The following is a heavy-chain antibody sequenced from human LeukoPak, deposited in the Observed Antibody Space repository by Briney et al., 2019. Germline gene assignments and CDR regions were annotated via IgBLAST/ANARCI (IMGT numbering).Heavy chain of an antibody. Sequence: SETLSLTCNVSGGSINTANYYWTWIRQPPGKGLEWIGYISYSETPYYNPSLNSRVTISLDTSKNQFSLILNSVTAADTAMYYCARDRYGDFEDYWGQGTLVTVSS. D-gene: IGHD4-17*01. CDR1: GGSINTANYY. V-gene: IGHV4-30-4*08. CDR3: ARDRYGDFEDY. J-gene: IGHJ4*02. CDR2: ISYSETP.